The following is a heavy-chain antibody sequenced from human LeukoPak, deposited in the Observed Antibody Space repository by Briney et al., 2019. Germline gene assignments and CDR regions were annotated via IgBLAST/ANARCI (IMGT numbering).Heavy chain of an antibody. CDR2: VIPIFGAT. CDR3: ALGPPASGGWEFLPPGY. J-gene: IGHJ4*02. V-gene: IGHV1-69*05. D-gene: IGHD4-23*01. Sequence: SVKVSCKASGGIFSNYALSWVRQAPGQGLEWMGGVIPIFGATNFARKFQGRVTMTTDESTTTAYMELSSLRSEDTAVYYCALGPPASGGWEFLPPGYWGQGTLVTVSS. CDR1: GGIFSNYA.